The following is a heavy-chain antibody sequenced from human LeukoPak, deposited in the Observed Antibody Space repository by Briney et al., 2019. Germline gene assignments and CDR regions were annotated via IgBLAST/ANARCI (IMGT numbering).Heavy chain of an antibody. D-gene: IGHD2-15*01. CDR3: ARSLCGGGSCYPGAFGY. J-gene: IGHJ4*02. Sequence: PGGSLRLSCAASGFSFSTSWMSWVRQAPGKGLEWVANIKQDGSQKYYVDSVKGRFTISRDNAKNSLYLQMNSLRAEDTAVYYCARSLCGGGSCYPGAFGYWGQGTLVTVSS. CDR2: IKQDGSQK. V-gene: IGHV3-7*01. CDR1: GFSFSTSW.